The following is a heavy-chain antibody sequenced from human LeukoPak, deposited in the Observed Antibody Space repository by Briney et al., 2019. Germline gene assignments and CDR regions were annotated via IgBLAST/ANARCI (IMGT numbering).Heavy chain of an antibody. V-gene: IGHV3-48*01. CDR3: ARDLGRGWYPYFDY. D-gene: IGHD6-19*01. Sequence: GGSLRLSCAASGFTFSSYAMSWVRQAPGKGLEWVSYISSSSSTIYYADSVKGRFTISRDNAKNSLYLQMNSLRAEDTAVYYCARDLGRGWYPYFDYWGQGTLVTVSS. CDR2: ISSSSSTI. CDR1: GFTFSSYA. J-gene: IGHJ4*02.